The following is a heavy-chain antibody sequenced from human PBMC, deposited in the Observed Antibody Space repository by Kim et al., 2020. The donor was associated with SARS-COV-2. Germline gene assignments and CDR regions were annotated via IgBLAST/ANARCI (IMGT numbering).Heavy chain of an antibody. Sequence: GGSLRLSCAASGFRFSTSYMAWVRQAPGKGPEWVAEMKGDGSEVAYADPVKGRFSISRDNAKTSLYLQMDGLRVEDTAIYYCARDFLYKAFDYWGRGTLVTVSS. CDR1: GFRFSTSY. J-gene: IGHJ4*02. D-gene: IGHD1-20*01. CDR2: MKGDGSEV. CDR3: ARDFLYKAFDY. V-gene: IGHV3-7*01.